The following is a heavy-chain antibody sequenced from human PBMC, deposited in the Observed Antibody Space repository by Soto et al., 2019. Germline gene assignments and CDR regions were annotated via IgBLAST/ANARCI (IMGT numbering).Heavy chain of an antibody. V-gene: IGHV3-23*01. CDR2: ISGSGGST. Sequence: GGSLRLSCAASGFTFSSYAMSWVRQAPGKGLEWVSAISGSGGSTYYADSVKGRFTISRDNSKNTLYLQMNSLRAEDTAVYYCARSSVLYYYDSSACFDYWGQGTLVTVSS. D-gene: IGHD3-22*01. CDR3: ARSSVLYYYDSSACFDY. CDR1: GFTFSSYA. J-gene: IGHJ4*02.